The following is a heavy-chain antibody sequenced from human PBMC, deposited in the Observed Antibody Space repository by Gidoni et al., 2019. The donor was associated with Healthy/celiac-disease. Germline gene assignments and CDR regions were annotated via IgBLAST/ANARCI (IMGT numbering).Heavy chain of an antibody. V-gene: IGHV1-8*01. CDR2: MNPNSGNT. D-gene: IGHD6-13*01. CDR1: GYTFTSYD. Sequence: QVQLVQSGAEVKKPGASVKVSCKASGYTFTSYDINWVRQATGQGLEWMGWMNPNSGNTGYAQKFQGRVTMTRNTSISTAYMELSSLRSEDTAVYYCARGVYAAAGPHDAFDIWGQGTMVTVSS. J-gene: IGHJ3*02. CDR3: ARGVYAAAGPHDAFDI.